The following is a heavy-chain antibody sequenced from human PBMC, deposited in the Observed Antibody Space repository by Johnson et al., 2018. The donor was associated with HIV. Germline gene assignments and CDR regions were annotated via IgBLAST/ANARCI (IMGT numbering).Heavy chain of an antibody. CDR2: IRYDGTNK. CDR1: EFTFSSYD. D-gene: IGHD6-6*01. CDR3: ARDPSSSSHAFDI. Sequence: QVQLVESGGGVVQPGGSLKLSCAASEFTFSSYDMHWVRQAPGKGLEWVTFIRYDGTNKYYADSVKGRFTISRDNAKNSLYLQMNSLRAEDTAVYYCARDPSSSSHAFDIWGQGTMVTVSS. J-gene: IGHJ3*02. V-gene: IGHV3-30*02.